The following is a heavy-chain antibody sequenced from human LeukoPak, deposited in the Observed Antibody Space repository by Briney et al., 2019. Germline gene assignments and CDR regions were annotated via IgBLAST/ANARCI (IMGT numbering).Heavy chain of an antibody. J-gene: IGHJ4*02. Sequence: SVKVSCKASGGTFSSYAISWVRQAPGQGLEWMGGIIPIFGTANYAQKFQGRVTITTDESTSTAYMELSSLRSEDTAVYYCARGPDFWSGYYEVWGQGTLVTVSS. V-gene: IGHV1-69*05. CDR3: ARGPDFWSGYYEV. CDR1: GGTFSSYA. CDR2: IIPIFGTA. D-gene: IGHD3-3*01.